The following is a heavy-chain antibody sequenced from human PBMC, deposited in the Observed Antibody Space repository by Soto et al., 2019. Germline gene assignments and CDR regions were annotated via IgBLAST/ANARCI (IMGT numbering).Heavy chain of an antibody. CDR2: MNPNSGNT. J-gene: IGHJ4*02. V-gene: IGHV1-8*01. D-gene: IGHD5-12*01. CDR3: VRVVAIPGYPDN. CDR1: GYTFTSYD. Sequence: ASVKVSCKASGYTFTSYDINWVRQATGQGLEWMGWMNPNSGNTGYAQKFQGRVTMTRNTSISTAYMELSSLRSDDTAVYYCVRVVAIPGYPDNWGQGTLVTVSS.